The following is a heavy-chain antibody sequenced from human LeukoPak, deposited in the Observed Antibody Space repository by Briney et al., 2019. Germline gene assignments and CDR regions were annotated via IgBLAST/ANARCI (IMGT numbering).Heavy chain of an antibody. D-gene: IGHD2/OR15-2a*01. V-gene: IGHV3-30*02. CDR1: GFSFSSYG. CDR3: AKAQYYYFDC. Sequence: PGGSLRLSCAASGFSFSSYGMYWVRQAPGKGLEWVAFIRYDGNNKVYTDSVKGRFSISRDNSRNTLYLQMNSLRAEDTAVYYCAKAQYYYFDCWGQGTPVTVSS. CDR2: IRYDGNNK. J-gene: IGHJ4*02.